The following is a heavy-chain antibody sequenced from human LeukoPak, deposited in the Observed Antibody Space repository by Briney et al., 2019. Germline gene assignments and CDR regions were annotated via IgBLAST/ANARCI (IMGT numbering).Heavy chain of an antibody. J-gene: IGHJ4*02. D-gene: IGHD3-16*02. CDR3: AIIMSTFGGVIVDDY. V-gene: IGHV4-34*01. Sequence: SETLSLTCAVYGGSFRGYYWSWIRQPPGKGLEWMGEINHSGSTNYNPSLKSRVTISVDTSKNQFSLKLSSVTAADTAVYYCAIIMSTFGGVIVDDYWGQGTLVTVSS. CDR2: INHSGST. CDR1: GGSFRGYY.